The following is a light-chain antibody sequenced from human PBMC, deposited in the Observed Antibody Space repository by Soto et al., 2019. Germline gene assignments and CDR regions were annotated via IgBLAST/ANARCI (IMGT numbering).Light chain of an antibody. J-gene: IGKJ2*01. V-gene: IGKV1-5*01. CDR2: DVS. Sequence: DIQMTQSPSTLSVSVGDRVTITCRASQSISNWLAWYQQKPGKAPTLLIYDVSRLESGVPSRFSGSGSGTEFTLTVNSLQHDDFATYYCQRYDSYYTFGQGTQVSIK. CDR1: QSISNW. CDR3: QRYDSYYT.